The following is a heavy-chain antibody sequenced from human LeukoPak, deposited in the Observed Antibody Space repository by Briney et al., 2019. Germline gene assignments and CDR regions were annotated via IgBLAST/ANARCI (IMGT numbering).Heavy chain of an antibody. CDR3: VREGEHCYDHGASFDY. V-gene: IGHV3-30*04. J-gene: IGHJ4*02. CDR2: MSSEGYV. D-gene: IGHD4-17*01. CDR1: GFTLTGYL. Sequence: GGSLRLSCAASGFTLTGYLVHWVRQAPGQGLEWVGVMSSEGYVYCAESQKDRFTVSRDNCKNMIYLHMNSLRAVDTALYYCVREGEHCYDHGASFDYWGQGTMVTVSS.